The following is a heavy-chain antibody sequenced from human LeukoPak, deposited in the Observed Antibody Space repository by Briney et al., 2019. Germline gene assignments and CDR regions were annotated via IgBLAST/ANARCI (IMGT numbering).Heavy chain of an antibody. V-gene: IGHV3-23*01. Sequence: PGGSLRLSCAASGFTFSSYAMSWVRQAPGKGLEWVSAISGSGGSTYYADSVKGRFTISRDNPKNTLYLQMNSLRAEDTAVYYCAKAVTMVQGVIIGSYYYYMDVWGKGTTVTVSS. D-gene: IGHD3-10*01. J-gene: IGHJ6*03. CDR3: AKAVTMVQGVIIGSYYYYMDV. CDR2: ISGSGGST. CDR1: GFTFSSYA.